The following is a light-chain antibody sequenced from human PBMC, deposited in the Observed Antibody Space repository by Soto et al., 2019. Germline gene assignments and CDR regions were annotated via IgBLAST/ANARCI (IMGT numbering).Light chain of an antibody. Sequence: QSALTQPRSVSGSPGQSVTISCTGTSSDVGGYNYVSWYQQHPGKAPKLMIYDVSKRPAGVPDRFSGSKSGNTASMTISGLQAEEEAEYYCCSYAGSYTHYVFGTGTKLTVL. V-gene: IGLV2-11*01. CDR2: DVS. J-gene: IGLJ1*01. CDR3: CSYAGSYTHYV. CDR1: SSDVGGYNY.